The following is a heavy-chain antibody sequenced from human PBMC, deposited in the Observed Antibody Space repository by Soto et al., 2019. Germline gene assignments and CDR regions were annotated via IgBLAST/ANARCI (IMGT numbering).Heavy chain of an antibody. CDR2: MNPNSGNT. Sequence: QVQLVQSGAEVKKPGASVKVSCKASGYTFTSYDINWVRQATGQGLEWMGWMNPNSGNTGYAQKFQGRVTMTRNTSISTAYMELSSVRSEDTAVYYCASTARDDDFWSGYSFDIWGQGTMVTVSS. CDR3: ASTARDDDFWSGYSFDI. V-gene: IGHV1-8*01. CDR1: GYTFTSYD. D-gene: IGHD3-3*01. J-gene: IGHJ3*02.